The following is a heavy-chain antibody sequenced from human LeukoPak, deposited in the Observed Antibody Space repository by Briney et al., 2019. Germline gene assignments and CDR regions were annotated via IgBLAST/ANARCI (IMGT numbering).Heavy chain of an antibody. J-gene: IGHJ4*02. CDR1: GFTFSSYG. D-gene: IGHD5-12*01. CDR3: ANGIVATTGFDY. CDR2: ISYDGSNK. Sequence: PGRSLRLSCAASGFTFSSYGMHWVRQAPGKGLEWVAVISYDGSNKYYAGSVKGRFTISRDNSKNTLYLQMNSLRAEDTAVYYCANGIVATTGFDYWGQGTLVTVSS. V-gene: IGHV3-30*18.